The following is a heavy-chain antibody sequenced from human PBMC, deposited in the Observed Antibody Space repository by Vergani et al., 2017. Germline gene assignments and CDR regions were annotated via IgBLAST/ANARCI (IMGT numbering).Heavy chain of an antibody. CDR2: ISSSSSTI. Sequence: EVQLVESGGGLVQPGGSLRLSCAASGFTFSSYSMNWVRQAPGKGLEWVSYISSSSSTIYYADSVKGRFTISRDNAKNALYLQMNSLRAEDTAVYYCARVVSYYDSSGYGGYYYYYMDVWGKGTTVTVSS. CDR3: ARVVSYYDSSGYGGYYYYYMDV. CDR1: GFTFSSYS. J-gene: IGHJ6*03. V-gene: IGHV3-48*01. D-gene: IGHD3-22*01.